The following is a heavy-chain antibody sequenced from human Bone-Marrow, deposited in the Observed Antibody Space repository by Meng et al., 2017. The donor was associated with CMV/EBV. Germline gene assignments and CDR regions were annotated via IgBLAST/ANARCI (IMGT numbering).Heavy chain of an antibody. J-gene: IGHJ4*01. V-gene: IGHV3-30-3*01. CDR2: VSYNGSIE. CDR1: GFTFSRYA. D-gene: IGHD3-16*01. CDR3: ASDRGGFVPPFPLSYF. Sequence: GESLKISCAASGFTFSRYAMHWVRQAPGMGLEWVAGVSYNGSIEYYPDSVKGPFTITRDNSKNTLHLQMNSLRSEDSAIYYCASDRGGFVPPFPLSYF.